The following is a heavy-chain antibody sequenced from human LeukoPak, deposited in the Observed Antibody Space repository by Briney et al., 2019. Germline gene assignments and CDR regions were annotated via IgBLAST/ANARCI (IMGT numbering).Heavy chain of an antibody. J-gene: IGHJ6*02. CDR1: GFTVSSNY. V-gene: IGHV3-53*01. Sequence: GSLRLSCAASGFTVSSNYMSWVRQAPGKGLEWVSVIYSGGSTYYADSVKGRFTISRDNSKNTLYLQMNSLRAEDTAVYYCARVGVAGSYYYYGMDVWGQGTTVTVSS. CDR2: IYSGGST. D-gene: IGHD6-19*01. CDR3: ARVGVAGSYYYYGMDV.